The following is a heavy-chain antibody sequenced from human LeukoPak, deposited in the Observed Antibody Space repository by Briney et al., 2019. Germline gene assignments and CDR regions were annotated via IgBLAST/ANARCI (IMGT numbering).Heavy chain of an antibody. CDR3: ASPAFGGQQLGYYYGMDV. D-gene: IGHD6-13*01. CDR2: IYYSGST. CDR1: GGSISTSSYF. Sequence: SETLSLTCTVSGGSISTSSYFWGWIRQPPGKGLEWIGSIYYSGSTSYNPSLKSRVTISVDTSKNQFSLNLSSVTAADTAVYYCASPAFGGQQLGYYYGMDVWGQGTTVTVSS. J-gene: IGHJ6*02. V-gene: IGHV4-39*07.